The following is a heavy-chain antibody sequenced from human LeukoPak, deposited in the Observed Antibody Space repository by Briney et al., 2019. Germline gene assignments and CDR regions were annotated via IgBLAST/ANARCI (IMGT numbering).Heavy chain of an antibody. CDR2: IYSGGTT. J-gene: IGHJ2*01. CDR3: ARVGDHFHWNLDL. V-gene: IGHV3-53*01. D-gene: IGHD3-3*02. Sequence: SGGSLRLFCAASGFTVSTYYMNWVRQAPGKGLEWVSIIYSGGTTYYADSVKGRFTISRDTSKNTLSLQMNSLRAEDTAVYFCARVGDHFHWNLDLWGRGTLVSVSS. CDR1: GFTVSTYY.